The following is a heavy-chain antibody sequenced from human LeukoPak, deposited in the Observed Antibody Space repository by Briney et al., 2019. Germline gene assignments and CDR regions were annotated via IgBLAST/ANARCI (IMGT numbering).Heavy chain of an antibody. J-gene: IGHJ3*01. D-gene: IGHD6-19*01. CDR3: ARDATGGQWLDPIEL. CDR2: IYTSGST. V-gene: IGHV4-4*07. CDR1: GGSISSYY. Sequence: PSETLSLTCTVSGGSISSYYWSWIRQPAGKGLEWIGRIYTSGSTNYNPSLKSRVTMSVDMSKNQFSLKLSSVTAADTAVYYCARDATGGQWLDPIELWGQGTMVTVSS.